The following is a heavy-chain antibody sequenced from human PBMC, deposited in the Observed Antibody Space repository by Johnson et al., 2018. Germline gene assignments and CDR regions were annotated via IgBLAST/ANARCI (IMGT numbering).Heavy chain of an antibody. V-gene: IGHV4-39*07. D-gene: IGHD3-10*01. CDR3: GTGPSGVRLYYGPGSDFLDV. J-gene: IGHJ6*04. CDR2: VFYSGST. Sequence: QVQLQESGPGLVKPSETLSLTCSVSGGSISSYSFYWAWVRQPPGKGLEWIGSVFYSGSTYYNPSLKIRVTLSVDTSTNQFSLKLTSVPAADTAVCYCGTGPSGVRLYYGPGSDFLDVWGKGTTVTVSS. CDR1: GGSISSYSFY.